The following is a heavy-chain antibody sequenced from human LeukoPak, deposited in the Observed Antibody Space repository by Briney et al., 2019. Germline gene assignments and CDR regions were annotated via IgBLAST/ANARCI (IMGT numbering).Heavy chain of an antibody. Sequence: GESLRISCKGSGYNFTSYWITLVRQMPGKGLEWMGCIARSDSYTNYSPSLQGHVSISTDKSISTAYLQWNSLKASDTAMYYCARGHVRTFDFWGQGTLVTVSS. CDR3: ARGHVRTFDF. D-gene: IGHD3/OR15-3a*01. J-gene: IGHJ4*02. CDR2: IARSDSYT. CDR1: GYNFTSYW. V-gene: IGHV5-10-1*01.